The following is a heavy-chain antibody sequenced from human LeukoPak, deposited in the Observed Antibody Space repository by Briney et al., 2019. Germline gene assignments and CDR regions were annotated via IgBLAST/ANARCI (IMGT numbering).Heavy chain of an antibody. Sequence: GASVKVSCKTSGYTFTSFGVSWVRQAPGRGLEWMGWISAYNGDTNYAQKLQGRVTMTTDTSTSTAYMELRSLRSDDTAVYYCARVGATVIDYWGQGTLVTVSS. CDR1: GYTFTSFG. CDR3: ARVGATVIDY. V-gene: IGHV1-18*01. D-gene: IGHD1-26*01. J-gene: IGHJ4*02. CDR2: ISAYNGDT.